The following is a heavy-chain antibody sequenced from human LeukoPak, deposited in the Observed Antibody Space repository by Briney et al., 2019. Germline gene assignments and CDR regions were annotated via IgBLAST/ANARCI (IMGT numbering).Heavy chain of an antibody. V-gene: IGHV3-30*04. Sequence: GGSLRLSCVVSGFNCDNFAMHWVRQPLGKGLEWVAVISHDGRTKYYADSMKGRITISRDNSKNTLFLQMNNLRSEDMAVYFCARPSPPGDGYNPPDHWGQGTLVTVSS. CDR3: ARPSPPGDGYNPPDH. D-gene: IGHD5-24*01. J-gene: IGHJ4*02. CDR1: GFNCDNFA. CDR2: ISHDGRTK.